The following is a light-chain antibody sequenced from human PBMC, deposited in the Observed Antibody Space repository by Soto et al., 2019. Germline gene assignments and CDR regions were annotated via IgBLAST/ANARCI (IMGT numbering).Light chain of an antibody. CDR3: SSYSSTSTPWV. Sequence: QSVLTQPASVSGSPGQSITIFCTGTSSDVGADKFVSWYRHHPGRAPQVMIYEVTNRPSGVYSRFSGSKSGNTASLPISGLQPEDEGDYYCSSYSSTSTPWVFGGGTKLTVL. V-gene: IGLV2-14*01. CDR2: EVT. CDR1: SSDVGADKF. J-gene: IGLJ3*02.